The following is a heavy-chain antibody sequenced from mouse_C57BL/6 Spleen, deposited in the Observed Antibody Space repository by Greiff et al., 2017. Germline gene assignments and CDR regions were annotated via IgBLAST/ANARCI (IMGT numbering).Heavy chain of an antibody. CDR1: GFTFSSYA. CDR3: TREGYYSNYVRYFDV. Sequence: EVHLVESGEGLVKPGGSLKLSCAASGFTFSSYAMSWVRQTPEKRLEWVAYISSGGDYIYYADTVKGRFTISRDNARNTLYLQMSSLKSEDTAMYYCTREGYYSNYVRYFDVWGTGTTVTVSS. J-gene: IGHJ1*03. V-gene: IGHV5-9-1*02. CDR2: ISSGGDYI. D-gene: IGHD2-5*01.